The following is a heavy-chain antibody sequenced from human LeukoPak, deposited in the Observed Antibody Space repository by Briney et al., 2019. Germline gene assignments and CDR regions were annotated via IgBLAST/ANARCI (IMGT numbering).Heavy chain of an antibody. D-gene: IGHD5-18*01. J-gene: IGHJ4*02. Sequence: GGSLRLSCAASGFTFSSYSMNWVRQAPGKGLEWVSSISSSSSYIYYADSVKGRFTISRDNAKNSLYLQMNSLRAEDTAVYNCARAIADTAMAPDYWGQGTLVTVSS. V-gene: IGHV3-21*01. CDR3: ARAIADTAMAPDY. CDR1: GFTFSSYS. CDR2: ISSSSSYI.